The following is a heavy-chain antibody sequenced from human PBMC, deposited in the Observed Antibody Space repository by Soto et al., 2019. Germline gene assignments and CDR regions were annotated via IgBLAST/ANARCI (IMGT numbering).Heavy chain of an antibody. CDR3: AGGDNYYALGV. CDR1: ASTFSNYI. J-gene: IGHJ6*02. Sequence: QLQLVESGGGVVQPGRSLRLSCAASASTFSNYIMHWVRQAPGKGLEWVALISYDGSNSNYADFVEGRFTISRDNPKNMLYLQLSSLRPDDTAVYYCAGGDNYYALGVWGQGTTVTVSS. CDR2: ISYDGSNS. D-gene: IGHD2-15*01. V-gene: IGHV3-30*04.